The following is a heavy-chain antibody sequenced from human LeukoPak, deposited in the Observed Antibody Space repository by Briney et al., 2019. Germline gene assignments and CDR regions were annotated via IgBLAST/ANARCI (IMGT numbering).Heavy chain of an antibody. D-gene: IGHD3-16*01. Sequence: SETLSLTCTVSGDSISGYYWTWIRQPPGKGLEWIGYIYYSGSINYNPSLKSRLTISVDTSKNQLSLKVTSVTGADTAVYYCARFGVDYDMDVWGRGTTVTVSS. J-gene: IGHJ6*02. V-gene: IGHV4-59*01. CDR3: ARFGVDYDMDV. CDR2: IYYSGSI. CDR1: GDSISGYY.